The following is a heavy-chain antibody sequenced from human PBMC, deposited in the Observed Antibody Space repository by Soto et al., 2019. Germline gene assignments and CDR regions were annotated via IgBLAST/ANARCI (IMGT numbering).Heavy chain of an antibody. CDR1: GDSISSHD. V-gene: IGHV4-59*11. CDR2: IYYTGNT. CDR3: ARGKWLGELSSMDG. D-gene: IGHD3-10*01. J-gene: IGHJ6*02. Sequence: SETLSLTCTVSGDSISSHDWSWIRQPPGKGLEWIGYIYYTGNTNYNPSLKSRVTIVGDTSKNQFSLKLTSVTAADTGVYYCARGKWLGELSSMDGWGQGTTVTVSS.